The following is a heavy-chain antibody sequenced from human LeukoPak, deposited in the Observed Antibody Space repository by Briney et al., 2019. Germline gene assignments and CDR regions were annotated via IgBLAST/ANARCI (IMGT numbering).Heavy chain of an antibody. V-gene: IGHV1-69*04. Sequence: SSVKVSCKASGGTFSSYAISWVRQAPGQGLEWMGRIIPILGIANYAQKFQGRVTITADKSTSTAYMELGSLRSEDTAVYYCARGYYDSSGYYPGYFDYWGQGTLVTVSS. CDR2: IIPILGIA. CDR1: GGTFSSYA. CDR3: ARGYYDSSGYYPGYFDY. D-gene: IGHD3-22*01. J-gene: IGHJ4*02.